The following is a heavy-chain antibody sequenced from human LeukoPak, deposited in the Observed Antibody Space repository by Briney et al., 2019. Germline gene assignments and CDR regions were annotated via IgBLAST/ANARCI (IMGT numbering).Heavy chain of an antibody. CDR1: GFTFSSYW. D-gene: IGHD5-12*01. CDR2: INEDGSEK. V-gene: IGHV3-7*01. CDR3: AKDGILWLRSNKGYYYYMDV. J-gene: IGHJ6*03. Sequence: GGSLRLSCAASGFTFSSYWMSWVRQAPGKGLEWVANINEDGSEKYYVDSVKGRFSISRDNAKNSLYLQMNSLRAEDTAVYYCAKDGILWLRSNKGYYYYMDVWGKGTTVTVSS.